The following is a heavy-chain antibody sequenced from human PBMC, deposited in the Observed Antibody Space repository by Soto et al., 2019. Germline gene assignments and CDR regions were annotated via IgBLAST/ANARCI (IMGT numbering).Heavy chain of an antibody. CDR3: TRDASRDSSARGWFDP. Sequence: GGSLRLSCAASGFTFRSFTMNWVRQAPGKGLEWDSTISSNSAYIYYTDALRGRFTISRDNAKNSLHLQMNSLRAEDTAVYYCTRDASRDSSARGWFDPWGPGTLVTVSS. J-gene: IGHJ5*02. CDR2: ISSNSAYI. CDR1: GFTFRSFT. V-gene: IGHV3-21*01. D-gene: IGHD6-13*01.